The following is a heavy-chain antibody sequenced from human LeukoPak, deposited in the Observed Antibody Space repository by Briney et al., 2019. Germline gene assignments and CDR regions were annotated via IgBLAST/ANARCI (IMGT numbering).Heavy chain of an antibody. CDR1: GFTFSSYG. Sequence: GGSLRLSCAGSGFTFSSYGMSWVRQAPGTGLEWVSGITGGGGITNYADSVKGRFTISRDNSKNTLYLQMDSLRAEDTAVYYCAKSTCSDGTCSLYYFDYWGQGTLVTVSS. CDR3: AKSTCSDGTCSLYYFDY. CDR2: ITGGGGIT. D-gene: IGHD2-15*01. V-gene: IGHV3-23*01. J-gene: IGHJ4*02.